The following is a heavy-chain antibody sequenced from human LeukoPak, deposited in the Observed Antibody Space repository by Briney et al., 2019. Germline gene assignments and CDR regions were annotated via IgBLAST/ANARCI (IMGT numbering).Heavy chain of an antibody. CDR2: INAGNGNT. V-gene: IGHV1-3*01. Sequence: ASVKVSCRASGYTFTSYAMHWVRQAPGQRLEWMGWINAGNGNTKYSQKFQGRVTITRDTSASTAYMELSSLRSEDTAVYYCARDQDPKLLWFGELLFPFDYWGQGTLVTVSS. J-gene: IGHJ4*02. D-gene: IGHD3-10*01. CDR1: GYTFTSYA. CDR3: ARDQDPKLLWFGELLFPFDY.